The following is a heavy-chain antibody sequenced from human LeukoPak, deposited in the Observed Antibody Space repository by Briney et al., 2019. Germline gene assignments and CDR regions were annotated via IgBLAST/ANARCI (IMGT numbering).Heavy chain of an antibody. CDR3: AREYYDSSGYSTRLYYFDY. J-gene: IGHJ4*02. D-gene: IGHD3-22*01. Sequence: ASVKVSCKASGYTFTSYGISWVRQAPGQGLEWMGWINPNSGGTNYAQKFQGRVTMTRDTSISTAYMELSRLRSDDTAVYYCAREYYDSSGYSTRLYYFDYWGQGTLVTVSS. CDR1: GYTFTSYG. CDR2: INPNSGGT. V-gene: IGHV1-2*02.